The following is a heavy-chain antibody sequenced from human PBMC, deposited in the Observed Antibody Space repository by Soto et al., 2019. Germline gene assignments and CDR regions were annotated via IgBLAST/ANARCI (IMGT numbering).Heavy chain of an antibody. V-gene: IGHV5-51*01. CDR3: ARLSSSWSDGIDY. D-gene: IGHD6-13*01. J-gene: IGHJ4*02. Sequence: GESVKISCKGSGYSFTIYCIGWVPQMPWKGLEWMGIIYPGDSDTRYSPSFQGQVTISADKSISTAYLQWSSLKASDTAMYYCARLSSSWSDGIDYWGQGTLVTVSS. CDR2: IYPGDSDT. CDR1: GYSFTIYC.